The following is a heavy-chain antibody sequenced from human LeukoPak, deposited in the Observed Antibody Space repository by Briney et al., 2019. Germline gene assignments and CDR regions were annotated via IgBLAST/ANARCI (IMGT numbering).Heavy chain of an antibody. CDR1: GFAFSSYS. CDR2: ISSSSSYI. V-gene: IGHV3-21*01. J-gene: IGHJ4*02. Sequence: GGSLRLSCAASGFAFSSYSMNWVRQAPGKGLEWVSSISSSSSYIYYADSVKGRFTISRDNAKNSLYLQMNSLRAEDTAVYYCARGPMVVTPIDYWGQGTLVTVSS. D-gene: IGHD4-23*01. CDR3: ARGPMVVTPIDY.